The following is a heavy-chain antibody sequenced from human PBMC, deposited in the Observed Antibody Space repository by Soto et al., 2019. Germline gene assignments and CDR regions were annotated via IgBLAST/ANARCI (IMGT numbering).Heavy chain of an antibody. CDR2: IYYSGST. V-gene: IGHV4-39*01. Sequence: SETLSLTCTVSGGSISISSYYGGWIRQPPGKGLEWIGSIYYSGSTYYNPSLKSRVTISVDTSKNQFTLKLSSMTAADTAVYYCARYFTWNYYYYYGMDVWGQGTTVTVSS. J-gene: IGHJ6*02. D-gene: IGHD3-9*01. CDR1: GGSISISSYY. CDR3: ARYFTWNYYYYYGMDV.